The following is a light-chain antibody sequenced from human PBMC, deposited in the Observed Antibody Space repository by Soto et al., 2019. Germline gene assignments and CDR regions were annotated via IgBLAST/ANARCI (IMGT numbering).Light chain of an antibody. V-gene: IGKV3-15*01. CDR2: DVS. Sequence: IVTTHSPATLSGSAGETATLSVRASEDVSIALDWYQQKPCQSPSLLIYDVSPRDTGIPARFSGSGSGTEFTLTISAVQCGDFAVYYCQQYNKAPPWTLGQGTKVDI. J-gene: IGKJ1*01. CDR3: QQYNKAPPWT. CDR1: EDVSIA.